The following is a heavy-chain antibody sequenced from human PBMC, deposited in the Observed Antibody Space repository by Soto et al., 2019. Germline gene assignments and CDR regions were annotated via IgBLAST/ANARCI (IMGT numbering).Heavy chain of an antibody. CDR2: IIPIFGTA. D-gene: IGHD3-16*02. CDR3: ALPDYDYVWGSYRFPGMDV. J-gene: IGHJ6*02. V-gene: IGHV1-69*13. CDR1: GGTFSSYA. Sequence: ASLKVSCKASGGTFSSYAISWVRQAPGQGLEWMGGIIPIFGTANYAQKFQGRVTITADESTSTAYMELSSLRSEDTAVYYCALPDYDYVWGSYRFPGMDVWGQGTTVTVSS.